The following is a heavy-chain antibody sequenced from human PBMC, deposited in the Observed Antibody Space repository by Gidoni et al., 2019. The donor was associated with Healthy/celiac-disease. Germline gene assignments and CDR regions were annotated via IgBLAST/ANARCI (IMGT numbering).Heavy chain of an antibody. V-gene: IGHV3-30*18. CDR3: AKGPHVRTGVFDY. CDR2: ISYDGSNK. Sequence: QVQLVESGGGVVQPGRSLRLSWAASGFSFSSYGMHWVRQAPGKGLEWVAVISYDGSNKYYADSVKGRFTISRDNSKNTLYLQMNSLRAEDTAVYYCAKGPHVRTGVFDYWGQGTLVTVSS. J-gene: IGHJ4*02. D-gene: IGHD1-1*01. CDR1: GFSFSSYG.